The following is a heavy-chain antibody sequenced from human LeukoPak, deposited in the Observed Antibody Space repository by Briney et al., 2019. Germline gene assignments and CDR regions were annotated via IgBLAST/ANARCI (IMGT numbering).Heavy chain of an antibody. V-gene: IGHV4-39*01. Sequence: PSETLSLTCTVSGGSISSSIYYWGWIRQPPGKGLEWIGSIHHSGTTYYNPSLKSHVTISVDTSKNQFSLKLSSVTAADTAVYYCATYRLGAATFDYWGQGTLVTVSS. CDR1: GGSISSSIYY. J-gene: IGHJ4*02. CDR3: ATYRLGAATFDY. D-gene: IGHD6-13*01. CDR2: IHHSGTT.